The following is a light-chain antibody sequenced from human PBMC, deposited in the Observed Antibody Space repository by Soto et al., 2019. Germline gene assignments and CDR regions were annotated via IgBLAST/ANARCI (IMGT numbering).Light chain of an antibody. V-gene: IGLV1-47*01. Sequence: QSVLTQPPSASGTPGQRVTISCSGSSSNIGSYYVYWYQQLPGTAPKLLIYSNSQRPSGVPDRFSGSKSGASASLAISGLRSEDEADDYCAAWDDSLSGVLFGGGTKLTVL. J-gene: IGLJ2*01. CDR3: AAWDDSLSGVL. CDR2: SNS. CDR1: SSNIGSYY.